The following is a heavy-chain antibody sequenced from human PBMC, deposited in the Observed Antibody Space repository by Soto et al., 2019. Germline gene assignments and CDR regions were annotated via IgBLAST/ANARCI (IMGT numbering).Heavy chain of an antibody. J-gene: IGHJ6*02. CDR3: AREETLISDTVRYFYRPPGNYYGMDV. Sequence: ASVRVSCKASGYTFTSYGISWVRQAPGQGLEWMGWISAYNGNTNYAQKLQGRVTMTTDTSTSTAFMELRSLRSGDTAVYNCAREETLISDTVRYFYRPPGNYYGMDVYGQGTTVTVSS. CDR2: ISAYNGNT. D-gene: IGHD3-9*01. V-gene: IGHV1-18*04. CDR1: GYTFTSYG.